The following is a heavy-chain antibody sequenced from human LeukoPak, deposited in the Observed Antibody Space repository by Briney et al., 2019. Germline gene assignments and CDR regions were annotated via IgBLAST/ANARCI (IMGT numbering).Heavy chain of an antibody. Sequence: ASVKVSCKASGYTFTGYYMHWVRQAPGQGLEWMGRINPNSGGTNYAQKFQGRVTMTRDTSISTAYMELSRLRSDDTAVYYCAREKVRQSGMDVWGQGATVTVSS. CDR2: INPNSGGT. J-gene: IGHJ6*02. D-gene: IGHD6-25*01. CDR1: GYTFTGYY. V-gene: IGHV1-2*06. CDR3: AREKVRQSGMDV.